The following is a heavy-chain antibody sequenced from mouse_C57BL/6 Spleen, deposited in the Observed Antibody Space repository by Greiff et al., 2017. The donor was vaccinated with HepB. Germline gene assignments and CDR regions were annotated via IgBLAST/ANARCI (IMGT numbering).Heavy chain of an antibody. D-gene: IGHD4-1*01. CDR1: GYTFTDYE. J-gene: IGHJ3*01. V-gene: IGHV1-15*01. CDR2: IDPETGGT. CDR3: TRVGTGTGFAY. Sequence: VKLMESGAELVRPGASVTLSCKASGYTFTDYEMHWVKQTPVHGLEWIGAIDPETGGTAYNQKFKGKAILTADKSSSTAYMELRSLTSEDSAVYYCTRVGTGTGFAYWGQGTLVTVSA.